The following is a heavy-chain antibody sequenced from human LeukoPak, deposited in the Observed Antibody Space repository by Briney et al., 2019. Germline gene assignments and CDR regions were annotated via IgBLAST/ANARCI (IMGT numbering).Heavy chain of an antibody. J-gene: IGHJ5*02. D-gene: IGHD3-10*01. CDR3: ARGFGEFLYWFDP. Sequence: SETLSLTCTVSGGSISSGGYYWSWIRQHPGKGLEWIGYIYYSGSTYYNPSLKSRVTISVDTSKNQFSLKLSSVTAADTAVYYGARGFGEFLYWFDPWGQGTLVTVSS. V-gene: IGHV4-31*03. CDR2: IYYSGST. CDR1: GGSISSGGYY.